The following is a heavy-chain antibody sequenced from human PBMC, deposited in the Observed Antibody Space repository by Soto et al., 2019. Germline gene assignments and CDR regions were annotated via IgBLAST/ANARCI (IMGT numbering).Heavy chain of an antibody. V-gene: IGHV4-38-2*01. Sequence: TLSLTCAVSGYSISGGYYWGWIRQPPGKGLEWIGSIYHSGSTYYNPSLKSRVTISVDTSKNQFSLKLSSVTAADTAVYYCARMSYYDYVWGSYRYTTFDYWGQGTLVTVSS. CDR2: IYHSGST. CDR3: ARMSYYDYVWGSYRYTTFDY. J-gene: IGHJ4*02. CDR1: GYSISGGYY. D-gene: IGHD3-16*02.